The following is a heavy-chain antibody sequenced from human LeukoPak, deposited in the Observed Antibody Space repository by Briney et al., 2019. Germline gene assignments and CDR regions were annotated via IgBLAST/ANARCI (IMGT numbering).Heavy chain of an antibody. Sequence: GASVKVSCKASGYTFTGYYMHWVRQAPGQGLEWMGWINPNSGGTNYAQKFQGRVTMTRDTSISTAYMELSRLRSDDTAVYYCAREPDYDSSGYYFNDAFDIWGQGTMVTVSS. CDR1: GYTFTGYY. CDR3: AREPDYDSSGYYFNDAFDI. J-gene: IGHJ3*02. D-gene: IGHD3-22*01. CDR2: INPNSGGT. V-gene: IGHV1-2*02.